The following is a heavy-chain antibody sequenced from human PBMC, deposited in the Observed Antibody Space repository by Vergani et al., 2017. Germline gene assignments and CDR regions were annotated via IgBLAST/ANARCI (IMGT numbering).Heavy chain of an antibody. V-gene: IGHV1-46*03. CDR1: GYTFSNYY. Sequence: QVQVVQSGAELKKSGASVKVSCKTSGYTFSNYYMHWVRQAPGQGLEWMGIINPSGGHTNYAQKFQGRVTMTRDTTTSTVYMDLSSLRSEDTAIYYCARGDYDILTGYRYWGQGTLVTVSA. CDR2: INPSGGHT. D-gene: IGHD3-9*01. J-gene: IGHJ4*02. CDR3: ARGDYDILTGYRY.